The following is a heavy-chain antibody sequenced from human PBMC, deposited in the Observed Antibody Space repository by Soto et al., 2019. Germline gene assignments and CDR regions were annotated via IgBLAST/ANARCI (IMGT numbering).Heavy chain of an antibody. V-gene: IGHV3-30-3*01. D-gene: IGHD6-13*01. CDR3: ARGEGLASAGKGEDYYRMAV. Sequence: GGSLRLSCAASGFTFSSFTLHWVRQSPGKGLEWVAVISYDGSNKYSADSVKGRFTISRDNSKNTLYLQMNSLRAEDTAVYYCARGEGLASAGKGEDYYRMAVWGQGTTVTVSS. J-gene: IGHJ6*02. CDR2: ISYDGSNK. CDR1: GFTFSSFT.